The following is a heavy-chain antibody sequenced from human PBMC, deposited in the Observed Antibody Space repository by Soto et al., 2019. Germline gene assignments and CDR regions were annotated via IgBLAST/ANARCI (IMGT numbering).Heavy chain of an antibody. CDR3: ARDTSLEYSSSPAYYYGMDV. J-gene: IGHJ6*02. CDR2: ISSSSSYI. Sequence: NPGGSLRLSCVASGFTFSSYSMNWVRQAPGKGLEWVSSISSSSSYIYYADSVKGRFTISRDNAKNSLYLQMNSLRAEDTAVYYCARDTSLEYSSSPAYYYGMDVWGQGTKVTVSS. D-gene: IGHD6-6*01. V-gene: IGHV3-21*01. CDR1: GFTFSSYS.